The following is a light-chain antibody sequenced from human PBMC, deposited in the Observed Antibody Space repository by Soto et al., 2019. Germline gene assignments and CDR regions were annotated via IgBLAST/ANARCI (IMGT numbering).Light chain of an antibody. V-gene: IGLV2-14*01. J-gene: IGLJ2*01. CDR3: SSYTSSIVV. CDR2: DVS. CDR1: SSDVGDYNY. Sequence: QSALTQPASVSGSPGQSITISCTGTSSDVGDYNYVSWYQQHPGKAPKLIIYDVSNRPSGVSNRFSGSKSGNTASLTISGLRAEDEADYYCSSYTSSIVVFGGGTKLTVL.